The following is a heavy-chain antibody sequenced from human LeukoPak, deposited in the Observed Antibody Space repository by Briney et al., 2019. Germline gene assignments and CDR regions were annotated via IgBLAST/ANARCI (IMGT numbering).Heavy chain of an antibody. J-gene: IGHJ4*02. CDR3: ARIQLWLDY. Sequence: SQTLSLACTVSGGSISSSSYYWGWIRQPPGKGLEWIGSIYYSGSTYYNPSLKSRVTISVDTSKNQFSLKLSSVTVADTAVYYCARIQLWLDYWGQGTLVTVSS. D-gene: IGHD5-18*01. V-gene: IGHV4-39*07. CDR1: GGSISSSSYY. CDR2: IYYSGST.